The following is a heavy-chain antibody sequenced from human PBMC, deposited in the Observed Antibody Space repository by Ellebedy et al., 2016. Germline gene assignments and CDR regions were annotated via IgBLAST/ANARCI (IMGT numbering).Heavy chain of an antibody. CDR2: ISRDGSDT. J-gene: IGHJ4*02. CDR3: AKDLHSNYRTFDY. V-gene: IGHV3-74*01. CDR1: GFTFSTYW. D-gene: IGHD4-11*01. Sequence: GESLKISXAASGFTFSTYWMHWVRQTPGEGLVWVSRISRDGSDTYYADSVKGRFTISRDNAKNTLYLQMNSLRAEDTAVYYCAKDLHSNYRTFDYWGQGTLVTVSS.